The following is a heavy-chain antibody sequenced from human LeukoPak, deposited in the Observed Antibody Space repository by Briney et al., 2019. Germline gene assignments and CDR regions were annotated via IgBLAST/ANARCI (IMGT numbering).Heavy chain of an antibody. CDR1: GGTFSSYA. D-gene: IGHD3-22*01. CDR3: AIEVYYHDTNSFVY. CDR2: IIPNSGDT. V-gene: IGHV1-2*02. J-gene: IGHJ4*02. Sequence: ASVKVSCKASGGTFSSYAISWVQQAPGQGLEWMGGIIPNSGDTHYIQKFQDRVTMTRDTSISTAYMDLSSLTSDDTAIYYCAIEVYYHDTNSFVYWGQGTLVTVSS.